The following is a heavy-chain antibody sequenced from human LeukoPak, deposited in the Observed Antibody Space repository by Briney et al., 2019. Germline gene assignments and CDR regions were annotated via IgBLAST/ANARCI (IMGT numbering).Heavy chain of an antibody. CDR2: ISSSGSTI. J-gene: IGHJ6*04. CDR3: AELGITMIGGV. Sequence: GGSLRLSCAASGFNFNNYEMNWVRQAPGEGLEWVSYISSSGSTIYYADSVKGRFTISRDNAKNSLYLQMNSLRAEDTAVYYCAELGITMIGGVWGKGTTVTISS. V-gene: IGHV3-48*03. CDR1: GFNFNNYE. D-gene: IGHD3-10*02.